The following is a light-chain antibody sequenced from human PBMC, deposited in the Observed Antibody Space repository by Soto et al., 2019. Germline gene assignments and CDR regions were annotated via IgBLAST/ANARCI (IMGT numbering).Light chain of an antibody. Sequence: QSVLTQPPSVSGAPGQRVTISCTGSTSNIGAVYDVHWYQQLPGTAPKLLIYINNNRPSGVPDRFSGSKSGTSASLAITGLQAEDEADYYCQSYDRSLGGVVFGGGTKLTVL. CDR1: TSNIGAVYD. CDR3: QSYDRSLGGVV. CDR2: INN. V-gene: IGLV1-40*01. J-gene: IGLJ2*01.